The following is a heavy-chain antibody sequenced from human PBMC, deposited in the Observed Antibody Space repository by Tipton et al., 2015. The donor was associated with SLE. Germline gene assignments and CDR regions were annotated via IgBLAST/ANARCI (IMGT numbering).Heavy chain of an antibody. CDR2: ISSSGTTI. J-gene: IGHJ5*02. CDR1: GFTFSTYE. D-gene: IGHD3-10*02. CDR3: AFVGYVLVEIPRRDP. V-gene: IGHV3-48*03. Sequence: SLRLSCAASGFTFSTYEMNWVRQAPGKGLEWVSYISSSGTTIFYAESVRGRFTISRDNAKNSLYLQMNSLRAEDTAVYYCAFVGYVLVEIPRRDPWGQGTPVIVSS.